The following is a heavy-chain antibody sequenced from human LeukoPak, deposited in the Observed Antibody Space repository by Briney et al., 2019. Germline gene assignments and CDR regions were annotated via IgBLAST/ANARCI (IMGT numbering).Heavy chain of an antibody. J-gene: IGHJ4*02. D-gene: IGHD3-22*01. CDR1: GFTFGDYA. CDR3: AKDQTYYYDSSGYY. CDR2: ISGSGGST. Sequence: LAGGSLRLSCTASGFTFGDYAMSWVRQAPGKGLEWVSAISGSGGSTYYADSVKGRFTISRDNSKNTLYLQMNSLRAEDTAVYYCAKDQTYYYDSSGYYWGQGTLVTVSS. V-gene: IGHV3-23*01.